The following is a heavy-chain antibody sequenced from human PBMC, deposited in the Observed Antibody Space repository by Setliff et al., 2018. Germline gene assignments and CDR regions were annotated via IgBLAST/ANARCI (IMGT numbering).Heavy chain of an antibody. Sequence: SETLSLTCTVSGASITSGNYYWTWIRQPAGKGLEWIGRISTGGNSNSNLSLRNRVDVSLDTSTNQFYLKMTSVTAADTALYFCARETGDSSGWYARDIGALNSWGPGILVTVSS. J-gene: IGHJ5*02. CDR1: GASITSGNYY. D-gene: IGHD6-13*01. CDR3: ARETGDSSGWYARDIGALNS. CDR2: ISTGGNS. V-gene: IGHV4-61*02.